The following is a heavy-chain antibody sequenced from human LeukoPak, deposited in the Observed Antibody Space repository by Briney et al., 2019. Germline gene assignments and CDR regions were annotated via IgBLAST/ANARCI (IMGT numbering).Heavy chain of an antibody. CDR2: IYSSGST. J-gene: IGHJ4*02. CDR3: ARDSPGILIFGVVTPN. D-gene: IGHD3-3*01. CDR1: GFTVSSNY. V-gene: IGHV3-53*01. Sequence: GGSLRLSCAASGFTVSSNYMSWVRQAPGKGLEWVSAIYSSGSTYYAASVKGRFTISRDNAKNSLFLQMNSLRAEDTAVYYCARDSPGILIFGVVTPNGGQGTLVTVSS.